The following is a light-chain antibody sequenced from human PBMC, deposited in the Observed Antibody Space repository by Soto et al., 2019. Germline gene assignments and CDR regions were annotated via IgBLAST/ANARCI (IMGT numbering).Light chain of an antibody. V-gene: IGKV3-20*01. CDR1: QSVSSSY. CDR3: QQYGSSPSIT. J-gene: IGKJ5*01. Sequence: EIVLTQSPGTLSLSPGERATLSCRASQSVSSSYLAWYQQKPGQAPRLLIYGASRRATGIPDRFSGSGSGTDFTLTISRLEPEDFAVYYCQQYGSSPSITFGQGTRLDI. CDR2: GAS.